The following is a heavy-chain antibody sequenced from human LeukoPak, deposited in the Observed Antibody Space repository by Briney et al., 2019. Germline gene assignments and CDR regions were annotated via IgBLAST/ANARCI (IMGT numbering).Heavy chain of an antibody. J-gene: IGHJ4*02. D-gene: IGHD1-26*01. CDR3: ARDVGLGSGSSFDY. CDR1: GGTFSSYA. Sequence: SVKVSCKASGGTFSSYAISWVRQAPGQGLEWMGRIIPILGIANYAQKFQGRVTITADKTTSTAYMELSSLRSEDTAVYYCARDVGLGSGSSFDYWGQGTLVTVSS. CDR2: IIPILGIA. V-gene: IGHV1-69*04.